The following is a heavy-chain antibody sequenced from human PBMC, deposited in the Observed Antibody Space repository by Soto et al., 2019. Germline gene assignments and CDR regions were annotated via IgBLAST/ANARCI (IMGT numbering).Heavy chain of an antibody. CDR1: GYSFTSYW. J-gene: IGHJ4*02. V-gene: IGHV5-10-1*01. D-gene: IGHD2-2*01. CDR3: EKYHCSSTSCPFDY. CDR2: TVPSESYT. Sequence: GESLKISCKGSGYSFTSYWISWVRQMRGKGLVWRGRTVPSESYTNYSPSFQGHVTISADKSISTAYLQWSSLKASDTAMYYCEKYHCSSTSCPFDYWGQGTLVTVSS.